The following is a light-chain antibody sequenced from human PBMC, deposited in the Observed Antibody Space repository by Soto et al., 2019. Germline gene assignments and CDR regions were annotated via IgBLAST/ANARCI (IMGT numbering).Light chain of an antibody. Sequence: DIQMTQSPSYQSASVGDRVTITCRASQGTSTYLVWYQQKPGTVPKLLIFAATTLQSGVPSRFSGSGSGTYCSLSISSLQPKDFATSNYQQFNGATLTFGEGNKME. CDR3: QQFNGATLT. CDR2: AAT. CDR1: QGTSTY. V-gene: IGKV1-27*01. J-gene: IGKJ1*01.